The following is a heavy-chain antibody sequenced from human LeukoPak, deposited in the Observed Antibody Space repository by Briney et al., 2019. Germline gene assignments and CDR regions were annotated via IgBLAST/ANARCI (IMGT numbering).Heavy chain of an antibody. D-gene: IGHD3-9*01. J-gene: IGHJ5*02. CDR3: ARDPYYDILTGLYWTEHDP. V-gene: IGHV1-46*01. CDR2: INPSGGST. CDR1: GYTFTGYY. Sequence: WASVKVSCKASGYTFTGYYMHWVRQAPGQGLEWMGIINPSGGSTNYAQKFQGRVTMTRDTSISTAYMELSRLRSDDTAVYYCARDPYYDILTGLYWTEHDPWGQGTLVTVSS.